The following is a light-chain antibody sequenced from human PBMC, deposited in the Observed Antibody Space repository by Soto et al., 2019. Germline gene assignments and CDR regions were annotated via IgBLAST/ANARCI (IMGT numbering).Light chain of an antibody. CDR2: YNN. CDR1: RASIGSNT. Sequence: QSVLTQPPSASGTPGQRVTISCSGSRASIGSNTVTWYQHLPGAAPKLLDYYNNPRPSGVPDRFSGSKSDTSASLAISGLQFEDEAVYYCAAWDDSLSGPVFGGGTKLTVL. CDR3: AAWDDSLSGPV. J-gene: IGLJ3*02. V-gene: IGLV1-44*01.